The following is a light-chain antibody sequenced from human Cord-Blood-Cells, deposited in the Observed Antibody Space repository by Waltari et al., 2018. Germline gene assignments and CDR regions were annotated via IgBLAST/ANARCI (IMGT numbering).Light chain of an antibody. CDR2: EVS. V-gene: IGLV2-14*01. Sequence: QSALTQPASVSGSPGQSITISCTGTSSDVGGYNYVSWYQQHPGKAPKLMIYEVSNRPSGVSNRFSCSKSGNTASLTISGLQAEDEADYYCSSYTSSSTSVFGGGTKLTVL. J-gene: IGLJ2*01. CDR3: SSYTSSSTSV. CDR1: SSDVGGYNY.